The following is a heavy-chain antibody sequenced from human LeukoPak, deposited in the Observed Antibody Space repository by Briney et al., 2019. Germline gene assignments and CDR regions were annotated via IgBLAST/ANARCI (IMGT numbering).Heavy chain of an antibody. CDR1: GFKFGDYD. V-gene: IGHV3-49*04. Sequence: PGGSLRLSCTASGFKFGDYDMSWVRQAPGKGLEWVGFIRSRLHGGTIDYAASVKGRFTISRDDSKRIAYLQMNSLKTEDTAVYYCSRVETISGVAIGIDYWGRGTLVTVSS. CDR2: IRSRLHGGTI. J-gene: IGHJ4*02. CDR3: SRVETISGVAIGIDY. D-gene: IGHD3-3*01.